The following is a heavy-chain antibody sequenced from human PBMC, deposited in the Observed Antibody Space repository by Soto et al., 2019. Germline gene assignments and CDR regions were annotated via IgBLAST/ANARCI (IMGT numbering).Heavy chain of an antibody. Sequence: PGGSLRLSCAASGFTFSSYAITWVRQAPGKGLEWVSLISGSGDSTYYADSVKGRFTISRDNSKNTVYLQMSSLRAEDTALYYCAKVYGSGDRPYYYGMDVWGRGTTVTVSS. CDR3: AKVYGSGDRPYYYGMDV. CDR1: GFTFSSYA. CDR2: ISGSGDST. V-gene: IGHV3-23*01. J-gene: IGHJ6*02. D-gene: IGHD2-21*02.